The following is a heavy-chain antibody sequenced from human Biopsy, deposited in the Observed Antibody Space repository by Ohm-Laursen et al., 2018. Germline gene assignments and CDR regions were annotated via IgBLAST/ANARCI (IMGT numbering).Heavy chain of an antibody. CDR2: IFYRGST. CDR3: ASAGYNPDWNFDL. D-gene: IGHD5-24*01. Sequence: SETLSLTCTVSGGSISNNNYYWGWIRQPPGKGLEWIGSIFYRGSTHYKPSLKGRVNISVDTSKNQFSLRMSSLTAADTAVYYCASAGYNPDWNFDLWGRGTRVTVSS. CDR1: GGSISNNNYY. J-gene: IGHJ2*01. V-gene: IGHV4-39*07.